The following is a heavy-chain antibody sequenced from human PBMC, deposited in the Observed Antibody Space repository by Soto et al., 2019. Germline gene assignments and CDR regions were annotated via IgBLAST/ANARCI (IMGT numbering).Heavy chain of an antibody. J-gene: IGHJ6*02. CDR1: GYDFTAYD. V-gene: IGHV1-8*02. D-gene: IGHD6-13*01. CDR2: MNPINGAA. CDR3: GRGPSPRAPAGGTPYYYAMDV. Sequence: VASVKVSCKASGYDFTAYDINWVRQASGQGLEWMGWMNPINGAAGSARRFQGRVSMTRNTATGTAYLELTSLRSDDTAVYYCGRGPSPRAPAGGTPYYYAMDVCGQGTTVTVSS.